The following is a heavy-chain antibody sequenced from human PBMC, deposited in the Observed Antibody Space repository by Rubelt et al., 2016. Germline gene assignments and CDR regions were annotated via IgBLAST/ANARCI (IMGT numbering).Heavy chain of an antibody. V-gene: IGHV4-59*08. CDR2: IYYSGST. J-gene: IGHJ4*02. Sequence: QVQLQESGPGLVKPSETLSLTCTVSGSSISTYYWSWIRQPPGKGLEWIGFIYYSGSTNYNPSLKNRVTISVDTSKKPISLKLTSVTAADTAVYYCASSWYRFDYWGQGTRVTVSS. D-gene: IGHD6-13*01. CDR3: ASSWYRFDY. CDR1: GSSISTYY.